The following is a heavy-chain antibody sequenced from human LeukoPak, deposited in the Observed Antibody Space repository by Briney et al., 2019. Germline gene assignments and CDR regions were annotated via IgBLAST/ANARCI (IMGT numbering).Heavy chain of an antibody. V-gene: IGHV3-23*01. CDR3: ATERWGYFDY. D-gene: IGHD3-16*01. J-gene: IGHJ4*02. Sequence: GGPLRLSCAASGFTLSANDMSWVRQAPGKGLEWVSRLTRNSDSTYYADSVEGRFTISRDNSKNTLYLQMNSLRAEDTAVYYCATERWGYFDYWGQGTLVTVSS. CDR2: LTRNSDST. CDR1: GFTLSAND.